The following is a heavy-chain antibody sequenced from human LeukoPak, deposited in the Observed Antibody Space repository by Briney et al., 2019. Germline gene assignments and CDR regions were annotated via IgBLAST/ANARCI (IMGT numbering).Heavy chain of an antibody. D-gene: IGHD4-11*01. V-gene: IGHV1-8*01. Sequence: GASVKVSCKASGYTFTSYDINWVRQATGQGLEWMGWMNHNSGNTGYAQKFQGRVTMTRNTSISTAYMELSSLRSEDTAVYYCARTTGYSNYWFDPWGQGTLVTVSS. J-gene: IGHJ5*02. CDR2: MNHNSGNT. CDR1: GYTFTSYD. CDR3: ARTTGYSNYWFDP.